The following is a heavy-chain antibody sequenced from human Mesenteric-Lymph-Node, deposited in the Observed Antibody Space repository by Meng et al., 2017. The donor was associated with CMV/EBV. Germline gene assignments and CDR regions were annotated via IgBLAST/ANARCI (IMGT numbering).Heavy chain of an antibody. CDR1: GFTFSSYS. Sequence: GGSLRLSCAASGFTFSSYSMNWVRQAPGKGLEWFSSISSSSSYIYYADSVKGRFTISRDNAKNSLYLQMNSLRAEDTAVYYCARDSSRLGYCSSTSCPRGGYYYYGMDVWGQGTTVTVSS. CDR2: ISSSSSYI. CDR3: ARDSSRLGYCSSTSCPRGGYYYYGMDV. D-gene: IGHD2-2*01. V-gene: IGHV3-21*01. J-gene: IGHJ6*02.